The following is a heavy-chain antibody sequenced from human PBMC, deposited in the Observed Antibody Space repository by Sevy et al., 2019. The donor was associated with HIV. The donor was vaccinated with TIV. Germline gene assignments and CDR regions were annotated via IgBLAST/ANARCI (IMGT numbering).Heavy chain of an antibody. CDR3: ARAPAGGWAV. V-gene: IGHV4-59*01. J-gene: IGHJ4*02. CDR1: GGSISTYY. CDR2: IYYSGNT. Sequence: SETLSLTCTVSGGSISTYYWSWIRQPPGKGLEWIGHIYYSGNTNYNPSLKSRITISLDTSKNQFSLNLNSVTAADTAVYYCARAPAGGWAVWGQGTLVTVSS. D-gene: IGHD6-19*01.